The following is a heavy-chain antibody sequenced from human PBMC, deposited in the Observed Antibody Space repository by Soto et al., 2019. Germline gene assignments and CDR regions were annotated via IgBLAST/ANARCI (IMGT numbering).Heavy chain of an antibody. CDR1: GGTFRSYT. J-gene: IGHJ4*02. V-gene: IGHV1-69*02. CDR3: ARGLGFLDDY. Sequence: QVQLVQSGAEVKKPGSSVKVSCKASGGTFRSYTISWVRQAPGQGLEWMGRIIPILGIANYAQKFQGRVTITADKSTSTAYMELSSLRSEDTAVYYCARGLGFLDDYWGQGTLVTVAS. CDR2: IIPILGIA. D-gene: IGHD3-3*01.